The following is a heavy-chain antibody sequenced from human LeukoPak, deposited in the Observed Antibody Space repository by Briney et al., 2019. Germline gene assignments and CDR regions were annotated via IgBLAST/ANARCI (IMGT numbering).Heavy chain of an antibody. V-gene: IGHV4-39*01. J-gene: IGHJ5*02. CDR1: GGSVSSSGFY. D-gene: IGHD3-10*01. CDR3: ARRTGSHLPNWFDP. CDR2: IYYSGGT. Sequence: SETLSLTCTVSGGSVSSSGFYWAWIRQPPGKGLEWIGTIYYSGGTYYNSSLKIRLTISIDTSNNQFSLNLNSVTAADTAVYYCARRTGSHLPNWFDPWGQGTLVTVSS.